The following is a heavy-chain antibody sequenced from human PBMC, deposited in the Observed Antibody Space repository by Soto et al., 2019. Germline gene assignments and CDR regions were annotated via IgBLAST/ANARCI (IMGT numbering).Heavy chain of an antibody. CDR1: GFTFKTYA. D-gene: IGHD1-26*01. Sequence: GGSLRLSCTASGFTFKTYAMSWVRQAPGKGLEWVSAIRGSGKTYYADSVKGRFTISRDNSKNTLYLQMNSLRPEDTAVYYCAREILGGYFDHWGQGTLVTVSS. CDR3: AREILGGYFDH. J-gene: IGHJ4*02. V-gene: IGHV3-23*01. CDR2: IRGSGKT.